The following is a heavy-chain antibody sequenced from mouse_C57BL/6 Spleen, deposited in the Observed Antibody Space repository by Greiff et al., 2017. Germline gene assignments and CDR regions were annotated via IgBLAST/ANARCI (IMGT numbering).Heavy chain of an antibody. CDR3: TREENYDVRFAY. J-gene: IGHJ3*01. Sequence: EVQLQQSGTVLARPGASVKMSCKTSGYTFTSYWMHWVKQRPGQGLEWIGAIYPGNSDTSYNQKFKGKAKLTAVTSASTAYMELSSLTNEDSAVYYCTREENYDVRFAYWGQGTLVTVSA. V-gene: IGHV1-5*01. D-gene: IGHD2-4*01. CDR1: GYTFTSYW. CDR2: IYPGNSDT.